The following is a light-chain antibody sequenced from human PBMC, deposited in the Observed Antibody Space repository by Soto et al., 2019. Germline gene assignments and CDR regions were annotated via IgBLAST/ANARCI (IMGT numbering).Light chain of an antibody. J-gene: IGLJ1*01. CDR3: SSYTSISTLYV. CDR2: EVS. CDR1: NSDVGGYNY. Sequence: QSVLTQPASVSGSPGQSITITCTVTNSDVGGYNYVSWYQQHPGKAPELMIYEVSHRPSGVSNRFSGSKSDNTASLTISGLQAEDEADYYCSSYTSISTLYVFGTGTKGTVL. V-gene: IGLV2-14*01.